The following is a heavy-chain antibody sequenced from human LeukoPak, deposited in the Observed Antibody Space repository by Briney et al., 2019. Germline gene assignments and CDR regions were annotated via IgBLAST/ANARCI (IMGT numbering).Heavy chain of an antibody. CDR1: GYTFTSYD. J-gene: IGHJ5*02. D-gene: IGHD5-12*01. Sequence: ASVKVSCKASGYTFTSYDINWVRQATGQGLEWMGWMNPNSGNTGYAQKFQGRVTMTRNTSISTAYIELSSLRSEDTAVYYCARGRFVATGFDPWGQGTLVTVSS. V-gene: IGHV1-8*01. CDR3: ARGRFVATGFDP. CDR2: MNPNSGNT.